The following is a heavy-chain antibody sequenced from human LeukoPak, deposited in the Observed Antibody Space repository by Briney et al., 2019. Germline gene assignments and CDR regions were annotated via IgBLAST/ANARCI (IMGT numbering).Heavy chain of an antibody. CDR2: IKSETDGGTT. Sequence: GGSLRLSCVASGFTFSNAWMSWVRQAPGKGLEWVGRIKSETDGGTTAYAAAVKGRFTISRDDSENTLYLQMNSLKTEDTALYYCTTNRPHCSGGSCSDYWGQGTLVTVSS. V-gene: IGHV3-15*05. CDR3: TTNRPHCSGGSCSDY. D-gene: IGHD2-15*01. CDR1: GFTFSNAW. J-gene: IGHJ4*02.